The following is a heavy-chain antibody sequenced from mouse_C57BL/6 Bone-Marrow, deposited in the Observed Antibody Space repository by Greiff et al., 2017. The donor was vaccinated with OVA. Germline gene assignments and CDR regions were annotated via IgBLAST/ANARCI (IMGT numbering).Heavy chain of an antibody. J-gene: IGHJ1*03. CDR3: ARHDYGYDWYFDV. D-gene: IGHD2-2*01. Sequence: QVQLQQPGAELVMPGASVKLSCKASGYTFPSCWMHWVKQRPGQGLAWIGEIDPSDSYTNYNQKFKGKSTLTVDKSSSTAYMQLSSLTSEDSAVYYCARHDYGYDWYFDVWGTGTTVTVSS. CDR2: IDPSDSYT. CDR1: GYTFPSCW. V-gene: IGHV1-69*01.